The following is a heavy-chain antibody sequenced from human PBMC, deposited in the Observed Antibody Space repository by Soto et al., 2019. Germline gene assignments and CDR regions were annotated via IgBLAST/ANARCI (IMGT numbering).Heavy chain of an antibody. CDR3: ATVRAGGDAFDI. CDR2: MNPNSGNT. D-gene: IGHD2-8*01. V-gene: IGHV1-8*01. J-gene: IGHJ3*02. CDR1: GYTFTSYD. Sequence: SVKVSCKASGYTFTSYDINWVRQATGQGLEWMGWMNPNSGNTGYAQKFQGRVTMTRNTSISTAYMELSSLRSEDTAVYYCATVRAGGDAFDIWGQGTMVTVSS.